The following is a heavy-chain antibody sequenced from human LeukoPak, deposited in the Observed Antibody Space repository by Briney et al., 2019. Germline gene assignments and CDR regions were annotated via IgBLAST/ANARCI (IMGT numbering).Heavy chain of an antibody. D-gene: IGHD5-24*01. CDR2: ISVGGGST. Sequence: GGSLRLSCAASGFTFSTSAMSWVRQVPGKGLEWVSGISVGGGSTYYADSVKDQFTISRDNFKNTLYLQMNSLRAEDTAIYYCAKSPRGRHWYFDLWGRGTLVTVSS. CDR1: GFTFSTSA. CDR3: AKSPRGRHWYFDL. V-gene: IGHV3-23*01. J-gene: IGHJ2*01.